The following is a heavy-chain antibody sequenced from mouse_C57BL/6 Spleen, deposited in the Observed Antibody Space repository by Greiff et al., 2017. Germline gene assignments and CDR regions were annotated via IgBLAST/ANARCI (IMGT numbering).Heavy chain of an antibody. Sequence: QVQLKQSGAELAKPGASVKLSCKASAYTFTGYWMHWVNQRPGPGLEWIGYINPRSGYTKYNQKFKDKATLTADKSSSPAYMQLSSLTAEDYAVYYCAMEGLMGGYSPWFAYWGEGTLVTVSA. V-gene: IGHV1-7*01. CDR2: INPRSGYT. D-gene: IGHD2-3*01. CDR1: AYTFTGYW. J-gene: IGHJ3*01. CDR3: AMEGLMGGYSPWFAY.